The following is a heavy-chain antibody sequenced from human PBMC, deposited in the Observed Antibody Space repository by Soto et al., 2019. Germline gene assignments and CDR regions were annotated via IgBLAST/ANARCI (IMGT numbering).Heavy chain of an antibody. V-gene: IGHV3-30*18. CDR3: AKDRSIGFGELIDAFDI. J-gene: IGHJ3*02. CDR2: ISYDGSNK. CDR1: GFTFSSYG. D-gene: IGHD3-10*01. Sequence: GGSLRLSCAASGFTFSSYGMHWVRQAPGKGLEWVAVISYDGSNKYYADSVKGRFTISRDNSKNTLYLQMNSLRAEDTAVYYCAKDRSIGFGELIDAFDIWGQGTMVTVSS.